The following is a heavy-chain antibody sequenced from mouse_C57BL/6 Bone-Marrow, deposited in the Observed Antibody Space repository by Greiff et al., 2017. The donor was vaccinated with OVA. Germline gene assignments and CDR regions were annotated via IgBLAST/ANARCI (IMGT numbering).Heavy chain of an antibody. CDR1: GFTFSDFY. CDR2: SRNKANDYTT. V-gene: IGHV7-1*01. D-gene: IGHD3-3*01. CDR3: ARDAEGRGYFDY. Sequence: EVKVVDSGGGLVQSGRSLRLSCATSGFTFSDFYMEWVRQAPGKGLEWIAASRNKANDYTTEYSASVKGRFIVSRDTSQSILYLQMNALRAEDTAIYYCARDAEGRGYFDYWGQGTTLTVSS. J-gene: IGHJ2*01.